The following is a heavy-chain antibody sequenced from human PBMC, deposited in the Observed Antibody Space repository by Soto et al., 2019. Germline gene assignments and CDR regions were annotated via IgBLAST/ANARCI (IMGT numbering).Heavy chain of an antibody. Sequence: QVQLVQSGAEVQKPGSSVKVSCKASGGTFSSYAISWVRQAPGQGLEWMGGIIPIFGTANYAQKFQGRVTITADKSTSTAYMELSSLRSEDTAVYYCAREGNGYCSSTSCYFGMDVWGQGTTVTVSS. J-gene: IGHJ6*02. CDR2: IIPIFGTA. CDR3: AREGNGYCSSTSCYFGMDV. V-gene: IGHV1-69*06. CDR1: GGTFSSYA. D-gene: IGHD2-2*01.